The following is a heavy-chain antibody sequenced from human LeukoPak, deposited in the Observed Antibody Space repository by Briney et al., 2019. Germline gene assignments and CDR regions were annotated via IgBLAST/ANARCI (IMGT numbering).Heavy chain of an antibody. Sequence: GGSLRLSCAASGFTFRSYTMNWVRQAPGKGLEWVSYITSVGNTVYYADSVKGRFTISRDNAKNSLYLQMNSLRDEDTAVYYCARERNQLTLPIDYWGQGTLVTVSS. V-gene: IGHV3-48*02. D-gene: IGHD1-1*01. CDR1: GFTFRSYT. CDR3: ARERNQLTLPIDY. CDR2: ITSVGNTV. J-gene: IGHJ4*02.